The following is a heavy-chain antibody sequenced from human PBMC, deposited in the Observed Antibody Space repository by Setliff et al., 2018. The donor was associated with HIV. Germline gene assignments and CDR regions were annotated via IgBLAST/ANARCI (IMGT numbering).Heavy chain of an antibody. CDR1: GGSISSDTYY. J-gene: IGHJ4*02. CDR2: IYTSGST. V-gene: IGHV4-61*02. D-gene: IGHD2-8*01. Sequence: KPSETLSLTCTVAGGSISSDTYYWSWIRQPAGKGLEWIGLIYTSGSTNYNPSLKSRVTISLDTSKNQFSLKLSSVTAADTAVYYCARGRGDIVLLVYTYPPDSWGQGKLVTVSS. CDR3: ARGRGDIVLLVYTYPPDS.